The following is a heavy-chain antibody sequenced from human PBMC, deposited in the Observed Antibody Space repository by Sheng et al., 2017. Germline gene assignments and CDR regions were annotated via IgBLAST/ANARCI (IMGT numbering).Heavy chain of an antibody. CDR3: ARDLGVETAMATNWFDS. V-gene: IGHV3-74*01. Sequence: EVQLVESGGGLVQPGGSLRLSCAASGFTFSFDWMHWVRQAPGKGLVWVSRINGDGSNSAYADSVKGRFTISRDNAKNALFLEMKSLRVDDTAVYYCARDLGVETAMATNWFDSWGQGTLVTVST. CDR2: INGDGSNS. D-gene: IGHD5-18*01. CDR1: GFTFSFDW. J-gene: IGHJ5*01.